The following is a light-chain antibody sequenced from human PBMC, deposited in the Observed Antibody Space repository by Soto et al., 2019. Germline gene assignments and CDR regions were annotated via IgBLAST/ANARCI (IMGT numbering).Light chain of an antibody. CDR2: AAS. CDR3: QQYLTYSSLT. Sequence: IQLTQSPSSLSASVGDRVTITCRASQGISSYLAWYQQKPGKAPKLLIYAASTLQSGVPSRFSGSGSGTDFTLTISSLQPDDFATYYCQQYLTYSSLTFGGGTKVDIK. CDR1: QGISSY. J-gene: IGKJ4*01. V-gene: IGKV1-9*01.